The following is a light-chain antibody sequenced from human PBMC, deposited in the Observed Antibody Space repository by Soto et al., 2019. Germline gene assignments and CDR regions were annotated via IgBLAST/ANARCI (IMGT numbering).Light chain of an antibody. V-gene: IGLV2-14*01. CDR2: EVS. CDR1: SSDVGGYNY. J-gene: IGLJ2*01. CDR3: SSYTTSYTQV. Sequence: QSVLTQPASVSGSPGQSITISCTGTSSDVGGYNYVSWYQHHPGKVPKLMIYEVSNRPLGISNRFSGSKSGNTASLTISGLRSEDEADYYCSSYTTSYTQVFGGGTKVTVL.